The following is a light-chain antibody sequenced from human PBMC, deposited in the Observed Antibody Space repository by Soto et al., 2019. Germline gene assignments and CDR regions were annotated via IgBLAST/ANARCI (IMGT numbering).Light chain of an antibody. CDR1: SSDVGGYNY. CDR3: SSYTSSSGV. CDR2: DVS. J-gene: IGLJ1*01. Sequence: QSALTQPVSVSGSPRQSITISCTGTSSDVGGYNYVSWYQQHPGKAPKLMIYDVSNRPSGVSNRFSGSKSGNTASLTISGLQAEDEADYYCSSYTSSSGVFGTGTRSPS. V-gene: IGLV2-14*01.